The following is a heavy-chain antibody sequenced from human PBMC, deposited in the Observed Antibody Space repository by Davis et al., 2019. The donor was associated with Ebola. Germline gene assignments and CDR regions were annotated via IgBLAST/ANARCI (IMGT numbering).Heavy chain of an antibody. J-gene: IGHJ4*02. D-gene: IGHD5-24*01. V-gene: IGHV3-7*03. Sequence: GESLKISCATSGLTFSSLGMSWVRQAPGKGLEWVATIKKDGIQKYYVDSVKGRFIISRDNAKNSLNLQMNSLRAEDTAVYYCARVRWLQFFYFDYWGQGTLVTVSS. CDR3: ARVRWLQFFYFDY. CDR1: GLTFSSLG. CDR2: IKKDGIQK.